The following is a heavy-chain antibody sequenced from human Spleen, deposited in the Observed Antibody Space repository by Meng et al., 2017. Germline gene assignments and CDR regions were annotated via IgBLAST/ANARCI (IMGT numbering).Heavy chain of an antibody. CDR1: GGTFSSYT. CDR2: IIPILGIA. J-gene: IGHJ5*02. CDR3: ARVYSNPPDWFDP. D-gene: IGHD1-26*01. Sequence: QVQLVHSGVEVKKPGALVKVSCKASGGTFSSYTISWVRQAPGQGLEWMGRIIPILGIANYAQKFQGRVTITADKSTSTAYMELSRLTSDDTAVYYCARVYSNPPDWFDPWGQGTLVTVSS. V-gene: IGHV1-69*02.